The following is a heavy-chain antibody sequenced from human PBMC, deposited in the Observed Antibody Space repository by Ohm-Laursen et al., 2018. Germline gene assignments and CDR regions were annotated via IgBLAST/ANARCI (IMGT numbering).Heavy chain of an antibody. D-gene: IGHD4-17*01. CDR3: ARATQFYGDYDYFDY. CDR1: GFTFSSYA. CDR2: IRSSDIST. V-gene: IGHV3-23*05. Sequence: SLRLSCAASGFTFSSYAMSWVRQTPGKGLEWVSTIRSSDISTYYADSVKGRFTISRDNSKNTMYLQMNSLRAEDTAIYFCARATQFYGDYDYFDYWGQGTLLTVSS. J-gene: IGHJ4*02.